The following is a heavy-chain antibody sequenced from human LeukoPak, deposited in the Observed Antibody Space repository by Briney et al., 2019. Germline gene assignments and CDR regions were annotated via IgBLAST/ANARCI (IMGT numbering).Heavy chain of an antibody. J-gene: IGHJ4*02. V-gene: IGHV4-34*01. CDR1: GGSFSGYY. CDR3: ASPLYYDSSGYYRDY. CDR2: INHSGST. Sequence: SETLSLTCAVYGGSFSGYYWSWIRQPPGKGLEWIGEINHSGSTNYNPSLKSRVTISVDTSKNQFSLKLSSVTAADTAVYYCASPLYYDSSGYYRDYWGQGTLVTVSS. D-gene: IGHD3-22*01.